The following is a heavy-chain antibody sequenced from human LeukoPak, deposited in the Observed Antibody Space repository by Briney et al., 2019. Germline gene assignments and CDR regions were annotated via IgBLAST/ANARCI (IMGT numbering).Heavy chain of an antibody. CDR3: ARLLTTYFDF. CDR2: IYPDDSDT. CDR1: GYQFSNYW. V-gene: IGHV5-51*01. J-gene: IGHJ4*02. D-gene: IGHD4/OR15-4a*01. Sequence: GESLQISCKGSGYQFSNYWIAWVRQMPGKGLEYMGVIYPDDSDTIYSPSFQGQVTISVDRSINTAYLQWSSLNVSDTAVYYCARLLTTYFDFWGQGALVTVS.